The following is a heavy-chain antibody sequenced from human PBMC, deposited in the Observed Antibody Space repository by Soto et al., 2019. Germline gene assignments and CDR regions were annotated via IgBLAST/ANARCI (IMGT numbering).Heavy chain of an antibody. D-gene: IGHD3-22*01. V-gene: IGHV4-59*01. CDR1: GGSISSYY. CDR2: LYYGRSA. CDR3: VLRSMAVVPEY. J-gene: IGHJ4*02. Sequence: SETLSLTCTVSGGSISSYYWSWIRQPPGKGLESIGYLYYGRSANYNPSLKSRVTLSVDTSTNQCSLTLSSMTAADTAVYYCVLRSMAVVPEYWGQGTLVTVSS.